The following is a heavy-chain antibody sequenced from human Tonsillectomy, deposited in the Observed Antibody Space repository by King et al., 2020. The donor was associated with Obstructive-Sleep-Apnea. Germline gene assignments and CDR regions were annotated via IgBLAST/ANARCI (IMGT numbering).Heavy chain of an antibody. D-gene: IGHD6-13*01. V-gene: IGHV3-30*04. CDR2: ISYDGGTK. CDR1: GFTFSSYA. Sequence: VQLVESGGGVVQPGRSLRLSCAASGFTFSSYAMHWVRQAPGKGREWVAVISYDGGTKYYADSVKGRFTISRDDSKNTLYLQINSLRAEDTAVYYCARDRAYGSSWALDYWGQGTLVSVSS. J-gene: IGHJ4*02. CDR3: ARDRAYGSSWALDY.